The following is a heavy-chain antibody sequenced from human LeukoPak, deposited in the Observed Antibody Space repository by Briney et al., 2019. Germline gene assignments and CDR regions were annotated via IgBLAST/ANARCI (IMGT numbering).Heavy chain of an antibody. CDR2: IYYSGST. CDR1: GGSISSYY. V-gene: IGHV4-59*01. J-gene: IGHJ5*02. D-gene: IGHD6-13*01. Sequence: SETLSLTCTVSGGSISSYYWSWIRQPPGKGLEWIGYIYYSGSTNYNPSLKSRVTISVDTSKNQFSLKLSSVTAADTAVYYCARGVRAAATNWFDPWGQGTLVTVSS. CDR3: ARGVRAAATNWFDP.